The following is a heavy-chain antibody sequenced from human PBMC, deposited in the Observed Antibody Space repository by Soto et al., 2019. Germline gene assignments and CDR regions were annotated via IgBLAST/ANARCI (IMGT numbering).Heavy chain of an antibody. CDR3: SRLASNYY. CDR1: GGTFSSYT. V-gene: IGHV1-69*02. D-gene: IGHD4-4*01. J-gene: IGHJ4*01. Sequence: QVQLVQSGAEVKKPGSSVKVSCKASGGTFSSYTISWVRQAPGQGLEWMGRIIPILGIANYAQKFQGRVTITSDKSTSTAYMELSRLRSEDTAVYCGSRLASNYYWGHGTLVTVSS. CDR2: IIPILGIA.